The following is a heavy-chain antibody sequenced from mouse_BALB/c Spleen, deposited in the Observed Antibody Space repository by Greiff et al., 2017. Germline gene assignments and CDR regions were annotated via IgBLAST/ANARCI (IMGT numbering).Heavy chain of an antibody. J-gene: IGHJ4*01. Sequence: EVKLQESGPGLVKPSQSLSLTCTVTGYSITSDYAWNWIRQFPGNKLEWMGYISYSGSTSYNPSLKSRISITRDTSKNQFFLQLNSVTTEDTATYYCASPVRDYAMDYWGQGTSVTVSS. CDR1: GYSITSDYA. D-gene: IGHD1-1*01. CDR2: ISYSGST. CDR3: ASPVRDYAMDY. V-gene: IGHV3-2*02.